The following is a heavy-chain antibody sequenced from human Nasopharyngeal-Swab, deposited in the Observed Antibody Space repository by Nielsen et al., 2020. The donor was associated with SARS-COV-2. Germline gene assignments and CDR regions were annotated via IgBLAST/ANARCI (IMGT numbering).Heavy chain of an antibody. CDR3: ARERGEYGDYWGEAFDI. J-gene: IGHJ3*02. V-gene: IGHV3-33*01. Sequence: GASLQISCAASGFTFSSYGMHWVRQAPGKGLEWVAVIWYDGSNKYYADSVKGRFTISRDNSKNTLHLQMNSLRAEDTAVYYCARERGEYGDYWGEAFDIWGQGTMVTVSS. D-gene: IGHD4-17*01. CDR2: IWYDGSNK. CDR1: GFTFSSYG.